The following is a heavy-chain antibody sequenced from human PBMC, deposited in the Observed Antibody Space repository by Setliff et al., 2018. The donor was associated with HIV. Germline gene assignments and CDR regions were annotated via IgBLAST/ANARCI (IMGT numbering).Heavy chain of an antibody. J-gene: IGHJ6*03. CDR3: ARGATLLPGYSDRWEYFYMDV. CDR1: GGSFSEYY. Sequence: SETLSLTCAVYGGSFSEYYWSWIRQSPGKGLEWIGEINHSGSTHYNPPLKSRATISVDTSKNQFSLRLNPVTAADTAVYYCARGATLLPGYSDRWEYFYMDVWGKGTTVTAP. D-gene: IGHD5-12*01. V-gene: IGHV4-34*01. CDR2: INHSGST.